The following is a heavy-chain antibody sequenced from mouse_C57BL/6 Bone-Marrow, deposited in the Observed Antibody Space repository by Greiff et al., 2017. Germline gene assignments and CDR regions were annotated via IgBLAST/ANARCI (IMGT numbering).Heavy chain of an antibody. J-gene: IGHJ3*01. CDR3: AREYDYGFAY. CDR2: IDPSDSYT. CDR1: VYTFTSYW. D-gene: IGHD2-4*01. Sequence: QVHVKQPGAELVRPGPSVKLSCKASVYTFTSYWMHWVKQRPGQGLEWIGVIDPSDSYTNYNQKFKGKATLTVDTSSSTAYMQLSSLTSEDSAVYYCAREYDYGFAYWGQGTLVTVSA. V-gene: IGHV1-59*01.